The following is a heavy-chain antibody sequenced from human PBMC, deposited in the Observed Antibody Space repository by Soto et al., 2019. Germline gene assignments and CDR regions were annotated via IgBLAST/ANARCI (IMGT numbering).Heavy chain of an antibody. D-gene: IGHD3-10*01. CDR3: ARAGWFAEGYFDV. Sequence: GASVKVSCKDSGFTLVRYARHSVRQAPGQGLEWMAWINAGNGHTTYSQKFQGRVTIIRATSARTVYMERRSLRFDDTATYYCARAGWFAEGYFDVWGQGTPVTVSS. J-gene: IGHJ4*02. V-gene: IGHV1-3*01. CDR1: GFTLVRYA. CDR2: INAGNGHT.